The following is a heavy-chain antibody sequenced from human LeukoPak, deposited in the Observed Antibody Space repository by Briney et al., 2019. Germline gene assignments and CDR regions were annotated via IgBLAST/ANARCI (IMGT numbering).Heavy chain of an antibody. CDR3: ARGGGTYYYDSSGYYYIY. D-gene: IGHD3-22*01. Sequence: SETLSLTCAVYGGSFSGYYWSWIRQPPGKGLEWIGEINHSGSTNYNPSLKSRVTISVDTSKNQFSLKLSSVSAADTAVYYCARGGGTYYYDSSGYYYIYWGQGTLVTVSS. J-gene: IGHJ4*02. CDR1: GGSFSGYY. V-gene: IGHV4-34*01. CDR2: INHSGST.